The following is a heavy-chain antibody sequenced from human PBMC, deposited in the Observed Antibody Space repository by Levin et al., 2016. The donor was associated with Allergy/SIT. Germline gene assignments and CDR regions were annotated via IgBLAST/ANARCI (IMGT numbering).Heavy chain of an antibody. J-gene: IGHJ6*02. D-gene: IGHD2-21*01. V-gene: IGHV1-2*02. CDR3: ATYSASDFYYGMDV. CDR1: GYTFTDSY. CDR2: INPLTGRA. Sequence: ASVKVSCKASGYTFTDSYIHWVRQAPGQGLEWMGLINPLTGRAKSAQRFEGRVTLSRDSSIDTASIELRNLKSDDTALYFCATYSASDFYYGMDVWGQGTTVTVSS.